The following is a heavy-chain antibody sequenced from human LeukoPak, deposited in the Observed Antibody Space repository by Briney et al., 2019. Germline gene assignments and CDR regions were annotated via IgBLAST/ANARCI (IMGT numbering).Heavy chain of an antibody. CDR1: GGSISSGDYY. V-gene: IGHV4-30-4*08. D-gene: IGHD6-6*01. Sequence: SETXSLXCTVSGGSISSGDYYWSWIRQPPGKGLEWIGYIHYSGSTYYNPSLKSRVTISVDTSKNQFSLKLSSVTAADTAVYYCARSILAEDVWGKGTTVTVSS. CDR2: IHYSGST. J-gene: IGHJ6*04. CDR3: ARSILAEDV.